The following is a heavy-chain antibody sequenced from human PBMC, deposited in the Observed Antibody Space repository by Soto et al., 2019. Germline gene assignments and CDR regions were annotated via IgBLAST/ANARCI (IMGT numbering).Heavy chain of an antibody. CDR1: GFTFSSYA. CDR2: ISYSGGTT. D-gene: IGHD1-1*01. CDR3: ATFAEGTYYYGMDV. V-gene: IGHV3-23*01. Sequence: EVQLLESGGGLVQPGGSLRLSCAASGFTFSSYAMRWVRQAPGKGLEWVSGISYSGGTTFDADSVKGRFTISRDNSKNTLYLQMNSLRAEDTAIYSCATFAEGTYYYGMDVWGQGTTVTVSS. J-gene: IGHJ6*02.